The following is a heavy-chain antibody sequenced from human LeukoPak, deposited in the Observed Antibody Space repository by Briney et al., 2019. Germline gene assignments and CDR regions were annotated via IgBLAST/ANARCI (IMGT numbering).Heavy chain of an antibody. Sequence: PGGSLRLSXAVSGFIVSSNYMNWVRQAPGKGLEWVSIVYSGGTTYYADSVKGRFTISRDNSKNTLYLQMNSLRAEDTAVYYCASQWELRYWGQGTLVTVSS. V-gene: IGHV3-53*01. CDR2: VYSGGTT. J-gene: IGHJ4*02. CDR1: GFIVSSNY. CDR3: ASQWELRY. D-gene: IGHD1-26*01.